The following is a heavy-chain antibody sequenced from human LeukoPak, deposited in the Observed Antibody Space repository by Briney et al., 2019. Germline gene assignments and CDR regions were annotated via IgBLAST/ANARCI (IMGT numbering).Heavy chain of an antibody. CDR3: PSPMNTVINFDY. J-gene: IGHJ4*02. V-gene: IGHV3-30*02. CDR1: GFTFSSYG. D-gene: IGHD4-11*01. CDR2: IRYDGSNK. Sequence: PGGSLRLSCAASGFTFSSYGMQWVRQAPGKVLEWVAFIRYDGSNKYYADSVKGRFTISRDNSKNTLYLQMNSLRAEDTAVYYCPSPMNTVINFDYWGQGTLVTVSS.